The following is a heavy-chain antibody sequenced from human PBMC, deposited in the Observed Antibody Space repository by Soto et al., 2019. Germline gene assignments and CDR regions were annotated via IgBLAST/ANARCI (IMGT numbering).Heavy chain of an antibody. CDR3: ARWRWLQPDAFDI. Sequence: SETLSLTCTVSGGSISSYYWSWIRQPPGKGLEWIGYIYYSGSTNYNPSLKSRVTISVDTSKNQFSLKLSSVTAADTAVYYCARWRWLQPDAFDIWGQGTMVTVSS. J-gene: IGHJ3*02. V-gene: IGHV4-59*01. D-gene: IGHD5-18*01. CDR1: GGSISSYY. CDR2: IYYSGST.